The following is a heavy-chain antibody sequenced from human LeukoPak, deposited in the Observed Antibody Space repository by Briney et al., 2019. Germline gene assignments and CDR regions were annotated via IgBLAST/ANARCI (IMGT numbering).Heavy chain of an antibody. CDR2: ISGSGGST. V-gene: IGHV3-23*01. Sequence: GGSLRLSCAASGFTFSSYAMSWVRQAPGKGLEWVSAISGSGGSTYYADSVKGRFTISRDNSKNTLYLQMNSLKTEDTAVYYCTTDYSNYDRVYWGQGTLVTVSS. D-gene: IGHD4-11*01. CDR3: TTDYSNYDRVY. CDR1: GFTFSSYA. J-gene: IGHJ4*02.